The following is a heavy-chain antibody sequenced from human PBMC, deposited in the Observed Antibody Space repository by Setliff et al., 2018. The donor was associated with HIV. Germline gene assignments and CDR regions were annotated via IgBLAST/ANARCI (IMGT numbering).Heavy chain of an antibody. J-gene: IGHJ4*02. CDR3: ARDRKGSPDY. CDR1: GYTFTGYY. Sequence: ASVKVSCKASGYTFTGYYMHWVRQAPGPGLEWMGMINPSGGRTSYAQKFQGRVTMARDTSTSTVYMELSSLRSEDTAVYYCARDRKGSPDYWGQGTLVTVS. D-gene: IGHD6-13*01. V-gene: IGHV1-46*01. CDR2: INPSGGRT.